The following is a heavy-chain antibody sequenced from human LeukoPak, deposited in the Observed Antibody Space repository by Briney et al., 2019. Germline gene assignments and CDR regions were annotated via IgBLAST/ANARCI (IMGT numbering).Heavy chain of an antibody. CDR2: ISYRGNN. Sequence: PSETLSLTCTVSGGSFSSSSYYWGWIRQPPGKGLEWIGSISYRGNNYHNPSVKSRVIMSVDTSKNQFSLKLSSVTAADTAVYYCARGGILLWFGKKNWFDPWGQGTLVTVSS. J-gene: IGHJ5*02. CDR1: GGSFSSSSYY. CDR3: ARGGILLWFGKKNWFDP. V-gene: IGHV4-39*07. D-gene: IGHD3-10*01.